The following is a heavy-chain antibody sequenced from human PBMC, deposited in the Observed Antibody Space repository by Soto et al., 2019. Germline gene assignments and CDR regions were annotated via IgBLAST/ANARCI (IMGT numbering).Heavy chain of an antibody. J-gene: IGHJ6*02. D-gene: IGHD6-13*01. V-gene: IGHV3-30-3*01. CDR1: GFTFSSYA. Sequence: ESGGGVVQPGRSLRLSCAASGFTFSSYAMHWVRQAPGKGLEWVAVISYDGSNKYYADSVKGRFTISRDNSKNTLYLQMNSLRAEDTAVYYCARVAAAGSYYYGMDVWGQGTTVTVSS. CDR2: ISYDGSNK. CDR3: ARVAAAGSYYYGMDV.